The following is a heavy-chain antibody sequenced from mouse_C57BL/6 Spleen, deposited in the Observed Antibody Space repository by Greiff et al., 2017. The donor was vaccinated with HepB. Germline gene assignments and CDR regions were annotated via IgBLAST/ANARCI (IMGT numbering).Heavy chain of an antibody. CDR3: AISIYYYGYFDV. CDR1: GYTFTSYW. J-gene: IGHJ1*03. D-gene: IGHD1-1*01. Sequence: QVQLQQSGAELVKPGASVKVSCKASGYTFTSYWMHWVKQRPGQGLEWIGRIHPSDSDTNYNQKFKGKATLTVDKSSSTAYMQLSSLTSEDSAVYYCAISIYYYGYFDVWGTGTTVTVSS. V-gene: IGHV1-74*01. CDR2: IHPSDSDT.